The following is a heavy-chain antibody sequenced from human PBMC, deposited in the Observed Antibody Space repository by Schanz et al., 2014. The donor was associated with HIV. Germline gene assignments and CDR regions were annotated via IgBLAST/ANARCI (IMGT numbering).Heavy chain of an antibody. CDR3: ARATTDNFHPTYYFDS. Sequence: QVQLQESGPGLVKPSETLFLTCTVSGASISRDYWTWIRQSPGKGLEWVGNVYNRGSTNYNPSLKSRVTMSLDTSKNQFFLRLSSVTAADTAVYFCARATTDNFHPTYYFDSWGQGTLVTVSS. V-gene: IGHV4-59*01. CDR1: GASISRDY. CDR2: VYNRGST. J-gene: IGHJ4*02. D-gene: IGHD5-12*01.